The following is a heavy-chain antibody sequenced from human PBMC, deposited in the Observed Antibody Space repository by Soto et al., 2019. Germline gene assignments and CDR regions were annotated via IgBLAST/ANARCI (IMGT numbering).Heavy chain of an antibody. D-gene: IGHD2-21*02. V-gene: IGHV1-69*13. CDR1: GGTLSNYA. Sequence: ASVKVSCKASGGTLSNYAISWVRQAPGQGLEWMGGIIAMYGTTNYAQKFQGRVTITADESTSTAYMELSSLRSEDTAVYYCARDGDGVTSLYWGQGTLVTASS. CDR2: IIAMYGTT. J-gene: IGHJ4*02. CDR3: ARDGDGVTSLY.